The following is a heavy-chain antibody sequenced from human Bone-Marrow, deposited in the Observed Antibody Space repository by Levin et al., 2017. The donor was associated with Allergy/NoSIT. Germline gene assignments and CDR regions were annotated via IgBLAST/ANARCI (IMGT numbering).Heavy chain of an antibody. CDR1: GFTFSSYG. V-gene: IGHV3-30*18. Sequence: GGSLRLSCAASGFTFSSYGMQWVRQAPGKGLEWVAVVSHDGSVKHYADSVKGRFTISRDNSKNTLFLQMDSLRPEDTAVYFCAKEGSTYSSTWYDHWGQGTLATVSS. D-gene: IGHD6-19*01. J-gene: IGHJ5*02. CDR2: VSHDGSVK. CDR3: AKEGSTYSSTWYDH.